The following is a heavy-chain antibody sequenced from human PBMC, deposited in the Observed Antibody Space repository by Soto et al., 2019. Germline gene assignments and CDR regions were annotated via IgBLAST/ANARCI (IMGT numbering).Heavy chain of an antibody. CDR1: GGTFSSYT. V-gene: IGHV1-69*02. J-gene: IGHJ4*02. CDR2: IIPILGIA. Sequence: QVQLVQSGAEVQKPGSSVKVSCKASGGTFSSYTISWVRQAPGQGLEWMGRIIPILGIANYAQKFQGRVTITADKSTSTAYMEVSSLRSEDTAVYYCARRRERSSSGWYGEFCYWGQGTLVTVSS. D-gene: IGHD6-19*01. CDR3: ARRRERSSSGWYGEFCY.